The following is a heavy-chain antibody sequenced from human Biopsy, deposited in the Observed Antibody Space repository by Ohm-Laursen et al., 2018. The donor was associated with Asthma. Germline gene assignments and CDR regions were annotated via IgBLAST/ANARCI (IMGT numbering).Heavy chain of an antibody. CDR3: VRDGTDDAFDI. CDR1: GFTFSDYD. D-gene: IGHD1-1*01. V-gene: IGHV3-30*01. J-gene: IGHJ3*02. Sequence: RSLRLSCAASGFTFSDYDMHWVRQAPGKGLEWVGVISKDASTQDYADSVKGRFTMVRDNSKNTLDLQMNSLREEDTAVYYCVRDGTDDAFDIWGQGTVVSVSS. CDR2: ISKDASTQ.